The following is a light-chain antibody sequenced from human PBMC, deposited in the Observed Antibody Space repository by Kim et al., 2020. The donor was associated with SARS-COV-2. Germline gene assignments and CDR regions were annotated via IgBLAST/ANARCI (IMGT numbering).Light chain of an antibody. CDR1: QSISSY. J-gene: IGKJ3*01. CDR2: AAS. Sequence: DIQMTQSPSSLSASVGDRVTITCRESQSISSYLNWYQQKPGKAPKLLIYAASSLQSGVPSRFSGSGSGTDFTLTISSLQPEDFATYYCQQSYSTPTFGPGTKVDI. V-gene: IGKV1-39*01. CDR3: QQSYSTPT.